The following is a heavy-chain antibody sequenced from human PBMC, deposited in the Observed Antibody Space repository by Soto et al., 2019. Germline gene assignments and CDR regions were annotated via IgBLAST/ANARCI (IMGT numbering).Heavy chain of an antibody. CDR3: ARHPERIAQIGWFDP. CDR2: ISSSSSTI. CDR1: GFTFSSYS. J-gene: IGHJ5*02. V-gene: IGHV3-48*01. Sequence: PGGSLRLSCAASGFTFSSYSMNWVRQAPGKGLEWVSYISSSSSTIYYADNVKGRYNISRDNAKNSLYLKMNSLRAEDTAVYYCARHPERIAQIGWFDPWGQGT. D-gene: IGHD6-13*01.